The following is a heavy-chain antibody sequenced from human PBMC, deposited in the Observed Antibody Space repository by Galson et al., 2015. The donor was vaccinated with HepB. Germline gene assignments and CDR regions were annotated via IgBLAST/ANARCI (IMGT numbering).Heavy chain of an antibody. CDR2: IWYDGSNK. CDR1: GFTFSSYG. CDR3: ARDQMGRPLWFGELYRFVGYYGMDV. Sequence: LSCAASGFTFSSYGMHWVRQAPGKGLEWVAVIWYDGSNKYYADSVKGRFTISRDNSKNTLYLQMNSLRAEDTAVYYCARDQMGRPLWFGELYRFVGYYGMDVWGQGTTVTVSS. V-gene: IGHV3-33*01. J-gene: IGHJ6*02. D-gene: IGHD3-10*01.